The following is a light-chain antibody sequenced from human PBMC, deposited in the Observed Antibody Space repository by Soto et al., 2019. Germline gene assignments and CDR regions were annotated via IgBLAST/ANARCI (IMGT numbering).Light chain of an antibody. Sequence: QSALTQPPSASGSPGQSVTISCTGTSSDLGRNNYVSWYQQHPGKAPKLMIYEVSKRPSGVPDRFSGSKSGNTASLTVSGLQAEDEADYYCSSFAGSNNVVFGGGTKLTVL. CDR1: SSDLGRNNY. J-gene: IGLJ3*02. CDR2: EVS. CDR3: SSFAGSNNVV. V-gene: IGLV2-8*01.